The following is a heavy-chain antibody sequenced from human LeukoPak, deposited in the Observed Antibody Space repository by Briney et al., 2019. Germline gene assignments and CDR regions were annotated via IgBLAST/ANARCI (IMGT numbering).Heavy chain of an antibody. V-gene: IGHV4-34*01. J-gene: IGHJ3*02. CDR2: INHSGST. Sequence: PSETLSLTCAVYGGSFSGYYWSWIRQPPGKGLEWIGEINHSGSTNYNPSLKSRVTISVDTSKNQFSLKLSSVTDADTAVYYCARRRVYYYDSSGYYLPSDAFDIWGQGTMVTVSS. CDR1: GGSFSGYY. D-gene: IGHD3-22*01. CDR3: ARRRVYYYDSSGYYLPSDAFDI.